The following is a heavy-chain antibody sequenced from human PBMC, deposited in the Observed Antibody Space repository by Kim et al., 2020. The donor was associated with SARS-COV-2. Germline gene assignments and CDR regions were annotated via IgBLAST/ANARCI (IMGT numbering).Heavy chain of an antibody. CDR1: GGSFSGYY. CDR3: ARNGPRGSSRAYYGMDV. Sequence: SETLSLTCGVYGGSFSGYYWSWIRQSPGKGLEWIGQINPSGTTNYNPSLKSRVTISLHTAKNQYSLKLTSVTAADTAVYYCARNGPRGSSRAYYGMDVWGHGTTVTVSS. J-gene: IGHJ6*02. D-gene: IGHD5-12*01. CDR2: INPSGTT. V-gene: IGHV4-34*01.